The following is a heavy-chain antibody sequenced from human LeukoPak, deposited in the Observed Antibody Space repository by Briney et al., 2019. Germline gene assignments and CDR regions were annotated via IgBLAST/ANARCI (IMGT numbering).Heavy chain of an antibody. Sequence: GASVKVSCKASEYIFTTYEINWVRRATGQGLEWMGWINPNSGNTGYAQKFQGRVTITRNTSISTAFMELSSLRSEDTAVYYCARRAVGNSYYYSMDVWGKGTTVTVSS. V-gene: IGHV1-8*01. CDR2: INPNSGNT. CDR1: EYIFTTYE. D-gene: IGHD6-19*01. J-gene: IGHJ6*03. CDR3: ARRAVGNSYYYSMDV.